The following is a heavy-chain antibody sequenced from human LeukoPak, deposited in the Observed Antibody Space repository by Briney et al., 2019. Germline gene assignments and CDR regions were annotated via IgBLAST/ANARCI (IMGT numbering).Heavy chain of an antibody. Sequence: GGSLRLSCAASGFTFSSFWMSWVRQAPGKGLGWVANIKEDGSEKYYVDSVKGRFTISRDNARNSLFLQMNSLRTEDTAVYYCARDAVTAYWGQGTLVTVSS. D-gene: IGHD1-14*01. J-gene: IGHJ4*02. V-gene: IGHV3-7*01. CDR1: GFTFSSFW. CDR2: IKEDGSEK. CDR3: ARDAVTAY.